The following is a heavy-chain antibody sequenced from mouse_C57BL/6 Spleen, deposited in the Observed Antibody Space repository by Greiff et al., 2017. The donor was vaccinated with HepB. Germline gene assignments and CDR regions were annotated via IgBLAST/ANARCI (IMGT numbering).Heavy chain of an antibody. D-gene: IGHD2-1*01. Sequence: EVKLMESGGGLVQPGGSLSLSCAASGFTFTDYYMSWVRQPPGKALEWLGFIRNKANGYTTEYSASVKGRFTISRDNSQSILYLQMNALRAEDSATYYCARYLYGKEGYYFDDWGQGTTLTVSS. CDR1: GFTFTDYY. V-gene: IGHV7-3*01. CDR3: ARYLYGKEGYYFDD. CDR2: IRNKANGYTT. J-gene: IGHJ2*01.